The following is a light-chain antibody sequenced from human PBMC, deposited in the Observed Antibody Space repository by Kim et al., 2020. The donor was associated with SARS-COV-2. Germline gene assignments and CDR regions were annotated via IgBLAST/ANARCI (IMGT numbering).Light chain of an antibody. CDR2: NKD. CDR1: SLRSYY. CDR3: SSRDSSGNHVV. Sequence: SSELTQDPAVSVPLGQTVRITCQGDSLRSYYANWYRQKPGQAPVLVIYNKDNRPSGIPDRFSGSSSRNTASLTITGAQAEDEGDYYCSSRDSSGNHVVFGGGTQLTVL. V-gene: IGLV3-19*01. J-gene: IGLJ2*01.